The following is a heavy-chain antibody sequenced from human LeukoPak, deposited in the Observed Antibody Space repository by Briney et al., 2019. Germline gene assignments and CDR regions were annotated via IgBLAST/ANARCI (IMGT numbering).Heavy chain of an antibody. CDR3: ARDVRIVGAAAFDI. Sequence: SETLSLTCTVSGGSISSYYWSWIRQPAGKGLEWIGRIYTSGSTNYNPSLKSRVTMSVDTSKNQFSLKLSSVTAADTAVYYCARDVRIVGAAAFDIWGQGTMVTVSS. J-gene: IGHJ3*02. CDR2: IYTSGST. CDR1: GGSISSYY. D-gene: IGHD1-26*01. V-gene: IGHV4-4*07.